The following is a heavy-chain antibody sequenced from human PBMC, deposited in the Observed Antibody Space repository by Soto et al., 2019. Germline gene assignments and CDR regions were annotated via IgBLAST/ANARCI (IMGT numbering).Heavy chain of an antibody. CDR1: GGSISIGGYS. V-gene: IGHV4-30-2*01. CDR3: ARDKDSSSWYDY. Sequence: SETLSLTCAVSGGSISIGGYSWSWIRQPPGKGLEWIGYIYHSGSTYYNPSLKSRVTISVDRSKNQFSLKLSSVTAADTAVYYCARDKDSSSWYDYWGQGTLVTVSS. CDR2: IYHSGST. D-gene: IGHD6-13*01. J-gene: IGHJ4*02.